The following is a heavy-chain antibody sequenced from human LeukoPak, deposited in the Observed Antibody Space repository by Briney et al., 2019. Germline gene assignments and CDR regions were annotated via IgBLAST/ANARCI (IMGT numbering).Heavy chain of an antibody. CDR1: GFTFSSES. J-gene: IGHJ3*02. D-gene: IGHD2-2*01. V-gene: IGHV3-30*18. Sequence: GGSLRLSCVASGFTFSSESIHWVRQARDNGLEWVAVISHDGSKKYYADSVKGRFTISRDNSRSTVYLQMNSLTTDDTAVYHCAKEYHRVHDAFDTWGHGTMVTVSS. CDR3: AKEYHRVHDAFDT. CDR2: ISHDGSKK.